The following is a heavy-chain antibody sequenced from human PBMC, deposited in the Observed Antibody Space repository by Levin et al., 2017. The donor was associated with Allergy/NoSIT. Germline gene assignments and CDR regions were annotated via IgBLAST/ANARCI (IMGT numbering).Heavy chain of an antibody. V-gene: IGHV1-2*02. CDR1: GYTFIGYY. CDR3: ARDRGGANYDSHMDV. CDR2: FNPDSGGT. J-gene: IGHJ6*02. D-gene: IGHD5-12*01. Sequence: EASVKVSCKASGYTFIGYYMHWVRQAPGQGPEWMGWFNPDSGGTNFVQKFQGRVTVTRDTSISTAYMELSGLRPDDTAVYYCARDRGGANYDSHMDVWGQGTTVIVS.